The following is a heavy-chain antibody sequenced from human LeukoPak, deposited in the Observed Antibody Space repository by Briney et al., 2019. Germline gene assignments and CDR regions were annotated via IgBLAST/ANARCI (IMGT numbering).Heavy chain of an antibody. Sequence: GGSLRLSCAASGFSFSSYSMHWVRQAPGKGLEWVAFIRYDGSNKYYADSVKGRFTISRDNSKNTLYLQMNSLRAEDTAVFYCAKDRYSGTYLFDYWGQGTLVTVSS. D-gene: IGHD1-26*01. CDR1: GFSFSSYS. CDR2: IRYDGSNK. CDR3: AKDRYSGTYLFDY. V-gene: IGHV3-30*02. J-gene: IGHJ4*02.